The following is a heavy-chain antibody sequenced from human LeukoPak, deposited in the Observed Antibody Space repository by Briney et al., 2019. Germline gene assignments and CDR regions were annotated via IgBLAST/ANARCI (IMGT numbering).Heavy chain of an antibody. CDR2: IWYDGSNK. CDR1: GFTFSSYG. D-gene: IGHD3-22*01. V-gene: IGHV3-33*06. Sequence: GGSLRLSCAASGFTFSSYGMHWVRQAPGKGLEWVAVIWYDGSNKYYADSVKGRFTISRDNSKNTLYLQMNSLRAEDTAVYYCAKVWDSSPDDAFDIWGQGTMVTVSS. CDR3: AKVWDSSPDDAFDI. J-gene: IGHJ3*02.